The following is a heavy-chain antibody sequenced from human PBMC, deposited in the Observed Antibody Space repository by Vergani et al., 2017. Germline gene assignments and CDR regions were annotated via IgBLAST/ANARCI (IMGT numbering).Heavy chain of an antibody. J-gene: IGHJ1*01. Sequence: QVKLQESGPGLLKPSQTLSLTCTVSGESIRSGSHYWSWIRQPAGKGPEWIGHIHTGGSTDLNPSFKSRVSISVDTSKSQFSLKLNSVTVADTAVYYCARSRPYCTSGSCPAIWGQGPWSPSPQ. CDR3: ARSRPYCTSGSCPAI. D-gene: IGHD2-15*01. V-gene: IGHV4-61*02. CDR1: GESIRSGSHY. CDR2: IHTGGST.